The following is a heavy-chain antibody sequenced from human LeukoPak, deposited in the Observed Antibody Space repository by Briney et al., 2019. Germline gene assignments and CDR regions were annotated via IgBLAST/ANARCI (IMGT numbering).Heavy chain of an antibody. Sequence: GGSLRLSCAASEFNFRHYGIHGVRQAPGKGLEWVTFIQYDGTKKYYADSVKGRFTISRDNSKNTLYLQMNSLRPEDTALYYCANNSLTMTMVYMDVWGKGITVTVSS. CDR3: ANNSLTMTMVYMDV. D-gene: IGHD4/OR15-4a*01. J-gene: IGHJ6*03. CDR1: EFNFRHYG. CDR2: IQYDGTKK. V-gene: IGHV3-30*02.